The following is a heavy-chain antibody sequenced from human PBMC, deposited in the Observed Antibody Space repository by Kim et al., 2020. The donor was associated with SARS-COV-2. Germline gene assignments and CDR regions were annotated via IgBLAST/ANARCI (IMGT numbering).Heavy chain of an antibody. CDR3: AGEGGLGAAPGAFDI. D-gene: IGHD3-16*01. Sequence: GGSLRLSCAASGFTFTSYWMTWVRQAPGKGLEWVANIQQHGSEKYYVDSVKGRFTISRDNAKNLVYLQMDSLRVEDTSVYYCAGEGGLGAAPGAFDIWGQGTVVTVS. CDR1: GFTFTSYW. CDR2: IQQHGSEK. J-gene: IGHJ3*02. V-gene: IGHV3-7*03.